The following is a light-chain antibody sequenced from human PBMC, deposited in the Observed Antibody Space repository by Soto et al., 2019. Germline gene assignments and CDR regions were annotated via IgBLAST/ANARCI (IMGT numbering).Light chain of an antibody. CDR1: QGISTF. V-gene: IGKV1-9*01. CDR2: AAS. J-gene: IGKJ4*01. Sequence: IQLTQSPSFLSASVGDRVTITCRASQGISTFLAWYQQKPGKAPKLLIYAASILQSGVPSRFRGSGPGTDFTLTISRLQPEDFATYFCQQLNSYPLTFGGGTKVDIK. CDR3: QQLNSYPLT.